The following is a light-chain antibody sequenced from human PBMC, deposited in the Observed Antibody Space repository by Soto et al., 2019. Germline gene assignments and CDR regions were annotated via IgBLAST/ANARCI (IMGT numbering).Light chain of an antibody. CDR2: AAS. CDR3: QKYNSAPRT. J-gene: IGKJ4*01. V-gene: IGKV1-27*01. Sequence: DVQMTQAPSSLSASVGYRVTITCRASQGISNYLAWYQQKSGKVPKLLIYAASILQSGVPSRFSGSGSGTDFTLTISSLQPEDVATYYCQKYNSAPRTFGGGTKVEIK. CDR1: QGISNY.